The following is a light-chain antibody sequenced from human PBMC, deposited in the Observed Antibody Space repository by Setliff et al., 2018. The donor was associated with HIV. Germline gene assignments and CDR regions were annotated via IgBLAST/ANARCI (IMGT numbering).Light chain of an antibody. Sequence: QSVLTQPRSVSGSPGQSVTISCTGTSSDVGRYNYVSWYQHHPGKAPKLIIYDVTKRPSGVPDRFSGSKSGNTASLTVSGLQTEDEADYYCSSSAGTNTFEVFGGGTQLTVL. V-gene: IGLV2-11*01. CDR3: SSSAGTNTFEV. J-gene: IGLJ3*02. CDR1: SSDVGRYNY. CDR2: DVT.